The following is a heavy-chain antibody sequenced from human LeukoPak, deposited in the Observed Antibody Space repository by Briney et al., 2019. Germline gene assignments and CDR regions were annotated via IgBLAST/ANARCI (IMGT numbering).Heavy chain of an antibody. CDR1: GFTFDDYG. Sequence: GGSLRLSCAASGFTFDDYGMSWVRQTPGKGLEWVSGINWNGGSTGYADSVKGRFTISRDNAKNSLYLQMNSLRAEDTAVYYCARDGSGWPDYYYYYYMDVWGKGTTVTVSS. J-gene: IGHJ6*03. V-gene: IGHV3-20*04. D-gene: IGHD6-19*01. CDR2: INWNGGST. CDR3: ARDGSGWPDYYYYYYMDV.